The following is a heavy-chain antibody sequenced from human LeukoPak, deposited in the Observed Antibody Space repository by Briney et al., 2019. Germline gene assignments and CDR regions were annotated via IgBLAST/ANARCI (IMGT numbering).Heavy chain of an antibody. V-gene: IGHV3-33*01. CDR3: ARELITFGGVGYFDY. CDR2: IWYDGSNK. CDR1: GFTFSSYG. Sequence: GRSLRLSCAASGFTFSSYGMHWVRQAPGKRLEWVAVIWYDGSNKYYADSVKGRFTISRDNSKNTLYLQMNSLRAEDTAVYYCARELITFGGVGYFDYWGQGTLVTVSS. D-gene: IGHD3-16*01. J-gene: IGHJ4*02.